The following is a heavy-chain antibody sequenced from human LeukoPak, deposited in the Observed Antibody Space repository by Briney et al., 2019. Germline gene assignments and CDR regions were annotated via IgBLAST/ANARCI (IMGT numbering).Heavy chain of an antibody. V-gene: IGHV3-30*19. CDR2: ISYDGSNK. Sequence: GGSLRLSCAASGFTFSSYGMHWVRQAPGKGLEWVAVISYDGSNKYYVDSVKGRFTISRDNSKNTLYLQMNSLRAEDTAVYYCARDALGALGYWGQGTLVTVSS. D-gene: IGHD1-26*01. J-gene: IGHJ4*02. CDR1: GFTFSSYG. CDR3: ARDALGALGY.